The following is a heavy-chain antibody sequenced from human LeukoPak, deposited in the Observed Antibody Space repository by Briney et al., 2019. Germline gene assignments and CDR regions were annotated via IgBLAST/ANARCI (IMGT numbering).Heavy chain of an antibody. CDR3: ARTTEGGYSYGYFYYYYMAV. D-gene: IGHD5-18*01. V-gene: IGHV4-39*01. CDR2: IYYSGNT. CDR1: GVSISSSNSY. Sequence: SETLSLTCTVSGVSISSSNSYWGWIRQPPGKGLEWIGSIYYSGNTYYNASLKSQVSISIDTSKNQFSLRLTSVTAADTAVYYCARTTEGGYSYGYFYYYYMAVWGKGPTVTISS. J-gene: IGHJ6*03.